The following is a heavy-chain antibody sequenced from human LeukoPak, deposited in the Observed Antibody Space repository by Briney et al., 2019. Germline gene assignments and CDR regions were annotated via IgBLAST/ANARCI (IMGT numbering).Heavy chain of an antibody. CDR3: ARGRYSAGDNWFDP. Sequence: PETLSLTCTVSGGSITSYYWSWIRQSPGKGLEWIGYIHYTGSTNYNPSLKSRVTMLIDTSKNQFSLKLSSVTAADTAVYYCARGRYSAGDNWFDPWGQGTLVTVSS. J-gene: IGHJ5*02. CDR1: GGSITSYY. CDR2: IHYTGST. V-gene: IGHV4-59*01. D-gene: IGHD3-9*01.